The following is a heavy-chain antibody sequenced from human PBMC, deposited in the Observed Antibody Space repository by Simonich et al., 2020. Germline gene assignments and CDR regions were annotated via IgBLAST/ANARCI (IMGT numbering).Heavy chain of an antibody. CDR1: GGSFSGYY. J-gene: IGHJ4*02. V-gene: IGHV4-34*01. D-gene: IGHD1-1*01. CDR3: ARHLQLGPFDY. CDR2: INHSRST. Sequence: QVQLQQWGAGLLKPSETLSLTCAVYGGSFSGYYWSGILQPPGKGLEWIGEINHSRSTNYNPSLKSRVTISVDTSKNQFSLKLSSVTAADTAVYYCARHLQLGPFDYWGQGTLVTVSS.